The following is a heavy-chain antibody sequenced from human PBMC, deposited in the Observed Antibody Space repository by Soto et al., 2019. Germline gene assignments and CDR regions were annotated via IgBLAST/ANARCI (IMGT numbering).Heavy chain of an antibody. CDR3: ARARRGPMVLGASIMLALSAIHI. D-gene: IGHD3-10*01. CDR2: ISSSSSTL. CDR1: GFTFSSYS. Sequence: GGSLRLSCAASGFTFSSYSMNWVRQAPGKGLEWVSYISSSSSTLYYADSVKGRFTISRDNAKNSLYLQMNNLRAEDTAVYYCARARRGPMVLGASIMLALSAIHIRGQGTMVT. V-gene: IGHV3-48*01. J-gene: IGHJ3*02.